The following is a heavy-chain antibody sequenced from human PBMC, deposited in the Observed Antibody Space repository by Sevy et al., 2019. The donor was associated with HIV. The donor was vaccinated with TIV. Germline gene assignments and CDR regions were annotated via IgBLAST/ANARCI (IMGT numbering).Heavy chain of an antibody. Sequence: GGSLRLSCAVSGFSFDSYGMTWVRQAPGKGLEWVSGISGSGTRTYYADSVKGRFIISRDNSKNTLYLQMNSLRSEDNAIDYGGKGGGGHYDPDEIGYYFYYYNMDVWGKGTTVTVSS. CDR2: ISGSGTRT. V-gene: IGHV3-23*01. D-gene: IGHD3-22*01. J-gene: IGHJ6*03. CDR3: GKGGGGHYDPDEIGYYFYYYNMDV. CDR1: GFSFDSYG.